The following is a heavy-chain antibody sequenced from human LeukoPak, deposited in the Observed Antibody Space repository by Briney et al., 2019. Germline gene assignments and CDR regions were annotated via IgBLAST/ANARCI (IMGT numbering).Heavy chain of an antibody. CDR3: ARKPTNSSPLP. CDR2: IGSSSSYI. D-gene: IGHD6-6*01. Sequence: GGSLRLSCAASGFTFSSYSMNWVRQAPGKGLEWVSSIGSSSSYIYYADSVKGRFTISRDNAKNSLYLQMNSLRAEDTAVYYCARKPTNSSPLPWGQGTLVTVSS. J-gene: IGHJ5*02. V-gene: IGHV3-21*01. CDR1: GFTFSSYS.